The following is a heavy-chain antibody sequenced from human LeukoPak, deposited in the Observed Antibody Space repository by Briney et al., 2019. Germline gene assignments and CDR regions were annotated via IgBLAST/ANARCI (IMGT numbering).Heavy chain of an antibody. CDR2: IYTSGST. D-gene: IGHD2-2*02. CDR3: ARSLFDIVVVPAAIPFDY. CDR1: GGSISSYY. V-gene: IGHV4-4*07. J-gene: IGHJ4*02. Sequence: PSETLSLTCTVSGGSISSYYWSWIRQPAGKGLEWIGRIYTSGSTNYNPSLKSRVTMSVDTSKNQFSLKLSSVTAADTAVYYCARSLFDIVVVPAAIPFDYWGQGTLVTVSS.